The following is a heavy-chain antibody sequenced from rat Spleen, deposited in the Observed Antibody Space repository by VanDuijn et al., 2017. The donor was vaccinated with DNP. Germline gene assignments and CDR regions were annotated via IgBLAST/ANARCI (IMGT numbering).Heavy chain of an antibody. Sequence: EVQLVESGGDLVQPGRSLKLSCAASGFIISDYYMAWVRQAPTKGLEWVAYISYDGGRTYNGDSVKGRFTISRDIAKNTLYLQVNSLRSEDTATYYCARHVLPLRVWDYWGQGAMVTVSS. V-gene: IGHV5-22*01. CDR2: ISYDGGRT. CDR3: ARHVLPLRVWDY. CDR1: GFIISDYY. J-gene: IGHJ2*01. D-gene: IGHD1-4*01.